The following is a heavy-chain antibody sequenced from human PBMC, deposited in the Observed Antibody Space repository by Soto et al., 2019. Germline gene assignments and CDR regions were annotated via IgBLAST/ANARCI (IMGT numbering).Heavy chain of an antibody. V-gene: IGHV1-69*01. J-gene: IGHJ6*02. CDR1: GGTFSSYA. CDR2: IIPISGTA. Sequence: QVQLVQSGAEVKKPGSSVKVSCKASGGTFSSYAISWVRQAPGQGLEWMGGIIPISGTANYEQKFQGRVTITADEFTSTAYMALSRLRSEDTAVYYCARAQGSSTSLEIYYYYYYGMDVWGQGTTVTVSS. CDR3: ARAQGSSTSLEIYYYYYYGMDV. D-gene: IGHD2-2*01.